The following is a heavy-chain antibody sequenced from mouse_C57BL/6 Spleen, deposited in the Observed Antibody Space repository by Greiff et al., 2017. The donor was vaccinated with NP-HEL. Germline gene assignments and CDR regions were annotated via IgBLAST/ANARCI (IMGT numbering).Heavy chain of an antibody. D-gene: IGHD2-4*01. Sequence: EVHLVESGGDLVKPGGSLKLSCAASGFTFSSYGMSWVRQTPDKRLEWVATISSGGSYTYYPDSVKGRFTISRDNAKNTLYLQMSSLKSEDTAMYYCARGNYDYDFAYWGQGTLVTVSA. V-gene: IGHV5-6*01. CDR2: ISSGGSYT. CDR3: ARGNYDYDFAY. J-gene: IGHJ3*01. CDR1: GFTFSSYG.